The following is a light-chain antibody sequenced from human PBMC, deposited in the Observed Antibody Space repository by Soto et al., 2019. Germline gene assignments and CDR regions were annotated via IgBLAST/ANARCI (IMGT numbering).Light chain of an antibody. J-gene: IGLJ2*01. V-gene: IGLV2-23*01. CDR3: CSYVGSSTLV. CDR1: SSDVGNYNL. Sequence: QSVLTQPASVSGSPGQSITISCTGTSSDVGNYNLVSWYQQNPGKAPKLMIYEGSKRPSGVSNRFSGSKSGNTASLTISGLQAEDEADYYCCSYVGSSTLVFGGGTKLTVL. CDR2: EGS.